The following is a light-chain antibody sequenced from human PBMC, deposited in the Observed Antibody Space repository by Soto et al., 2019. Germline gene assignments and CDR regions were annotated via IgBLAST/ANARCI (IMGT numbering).Light chain of an antibody. J-gene: IGLJ2*01. Sequence: QAVVTQPPSASASLGASVKLTCTLSSGHSSYAIAWHQKQPEKGPRSLMDLNNDGSHTKGDGIPDRFSGSSSGAERYLIISSLQSEDEADYYCQTWGTGFQVFGGGTKLTVL. V-gene: IGLV4-69*01. CDR1: SGHSSYA. CDR2: LNNDGSH. CDR3: QTWGTGFQV.